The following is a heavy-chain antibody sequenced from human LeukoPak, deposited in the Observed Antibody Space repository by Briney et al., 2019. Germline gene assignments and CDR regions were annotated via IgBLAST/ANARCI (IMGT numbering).Heavy chain of an antibody. CDR2: IYHSGST. CDR3: ARSDYDILTGPNNWFDP. J-gene: IGHJ5*02. CDR1: GGSISSSNW. Sequence: PSETLSLTCAVSGGSISSSNWWSWVRQPPGKGLEWIGEIYHSGSTNYNPSLKSRVTISVDTSKNQFSLKLSSVTAADTAVYYCARSDYDILTGPNNWFDPWGQGTLVTVSS. V-gene: IGHV4-4*02. D-gene: IGHD3-9*01.